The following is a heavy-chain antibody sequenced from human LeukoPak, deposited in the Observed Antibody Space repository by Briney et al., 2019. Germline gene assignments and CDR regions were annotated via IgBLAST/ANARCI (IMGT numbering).Heavy chain of an antibody. V-gene: IGHV3-23*01. D-gene: IGHD6-13*01. CDR1: GFAFSSYA. J-gene: IGHJ4*02. CDR2: IGGSGGST. CDR3: AKVNKGTVAAAYYFDY. Sequence: PGGSLRLSCAASGFAFSSYAMSWVRQAPGKGLEWVSAIGGSGGSTFYADSVKGRFTVSRDNSKNTLYLQMNSLRADDTAVYYCAKVNKGTVAAAYYFDYWGQGTLVTVSS.